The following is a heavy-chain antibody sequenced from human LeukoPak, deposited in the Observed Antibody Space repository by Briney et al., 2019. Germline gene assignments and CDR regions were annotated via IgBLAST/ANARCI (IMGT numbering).Heavy chain of an antibody. Sequence: GGSLRLSCAASGFSFSTYSMNWVRQAPGKGLEWVSYIVGSSSTKYYADSVKGRFTISRGNAKNSLYLQMDSLRAEDTAVYYCATDSPETAAFDYWGQGTLVTVSS. CDR2: IVGSSSTK. CDR3: ATDSPETAAFDY. CDR1: GFSFSTYS. V-gene: IGHV3-48*04. J-gene: IGHJ4*02. D-gene: IGHD1-1*01.